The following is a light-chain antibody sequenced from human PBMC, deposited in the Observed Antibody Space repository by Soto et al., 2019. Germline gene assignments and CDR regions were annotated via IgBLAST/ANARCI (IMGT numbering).Light chain of an antibody. CDR3: RSYTSSSTPYVV. J-gene: IGLJ2*01. CDR1: SSDVGGSNY. CDR2: DVS. Sequence: QSALTQPASVSGSPGQSITISRTGTSSDVGGSNYVSWYQQHPGKAPKLMIYDVSNRPSGVSNRFSGSKSGNTASLTISGLQAEDEGEYYCRSYTSSSTPYVVFGGGTQLTVL. V-gene: IGLV2-14*01.